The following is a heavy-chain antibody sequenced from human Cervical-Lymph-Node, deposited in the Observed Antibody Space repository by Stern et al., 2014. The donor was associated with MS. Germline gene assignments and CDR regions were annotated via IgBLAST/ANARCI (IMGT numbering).Heavy chain of an antibody. CDR3: ARKGIHHDSSGYYGDAFDI. V-gene: IGHV4-34*01. D-gene: IGHD3-22*01. Sequence: QVQLQQWGAGLLKPSETLSLTCTVYGGSISTYFWSWIRQPPGKGLEWIGEINHGGSTNYGPCLKSRVTILVDTSKNQFSLKLSSVTAADTAVYYCARKGIHHDSSGYYGDAFDIWGQGTMVTVSS. CDR2: INHGGST. CDR1: GGSISTYF. J-gene: IGHJ3*02.